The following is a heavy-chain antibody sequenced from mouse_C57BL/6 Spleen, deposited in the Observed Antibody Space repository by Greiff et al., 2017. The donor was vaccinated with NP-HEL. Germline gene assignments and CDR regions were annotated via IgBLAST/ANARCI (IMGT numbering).Heavy chain of an antibody. CDR2: IYPSDSET. V-gene: IGHV1-61*01. CDR3: ARGDSYSPYAMDY. J-gene: IGHJ4*01. D-gene: IGHD2-12*01. CDR1: GYTFTSYW. Sequence: QVQLQQPGAELVRPGSSVKLSCKASGYTFTSYWMDWVKQRPGQGLEWIGNIYPSDSETHYNQKFKDKATLTVDKSSSTAYMQPSSLTSEDSAVYYCARGDSYSPYAMDYWGQGTSVTVSS.